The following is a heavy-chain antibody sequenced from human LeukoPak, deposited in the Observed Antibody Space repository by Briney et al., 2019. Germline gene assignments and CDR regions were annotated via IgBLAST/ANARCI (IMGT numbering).Heavy chain of an antibody. CDR1: GGSISSYY. Sequence: PSETLSLTCTVSGGSISSYYWSWIRQPPGKGLEWIGYIYYSGSTSYNPSLKSRVTISVDTSKNQFSLKLSSVTAADTAVYYCARRRVTTFDYWGQGTLVTVSS. CDR2: IYYSGST. J-gene: IGHJ4*02. D-gene: IGHD4-4*01. V-gene: IGHV4-59*08. CDR3: ARRRVTTFDY.